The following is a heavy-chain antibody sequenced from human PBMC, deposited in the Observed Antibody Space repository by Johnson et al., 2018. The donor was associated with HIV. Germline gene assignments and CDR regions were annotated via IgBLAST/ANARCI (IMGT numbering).Heavy chain of an antibody. CDR1: GFIFDDFG. Sequence: QVQLVESGGGVVRPGESLRLSCAASGFIFDDFGMNWVRHAPGKGLEWVAVISYDGSKKYYAGSVKGRFTISRDNSKNTLYLQMNSLRAEDTAVYYCARRSWAFDAFDIWGQGTRVTVSS. D-gene: IGHD1-26*01. V-gene: IGHV3-30*03. CDR2: ISYDGSKK. CDR3: ARRSWAFDAFDI. J-gene: IGHJ3*02.